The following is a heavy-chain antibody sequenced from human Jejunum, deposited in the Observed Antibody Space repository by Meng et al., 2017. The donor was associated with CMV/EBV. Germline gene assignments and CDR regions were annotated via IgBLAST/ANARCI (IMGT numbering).Heavy chain of an antibody. D-gene: IGHD2-2*01. Sequence: CSSYGMNWVRQAPGKGLEWVSSFSSSSTYSYYADSVKGRFTISRDNAKNSLYLQMNGLRAEDTALYYCARDNLRSTSWQGDYAMDVWGQGTTVTVSS. CDR2: FSSSSTYS. J-gene: IGHJ6*02. V-gene: IGHV3-21*04. CDR3: ARDNLRSTSWQGDYAMDV. CDR1: CSSYG.